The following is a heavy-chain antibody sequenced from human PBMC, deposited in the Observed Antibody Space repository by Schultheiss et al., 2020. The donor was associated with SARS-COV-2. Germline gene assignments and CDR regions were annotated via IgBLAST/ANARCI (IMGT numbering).Heavy chain of an antibody. V-gene: IGHV1-46*01. CDR3: ARAGLMMYQLLLYFDL. CDR2: IIPIFGTA. CDR1: GYTFTSYY. Sequence: ASVKVSCKASGYTFTSYYMHWVRQAPGQGLEWMGGIIPIFGTANYAQKFQGRVTMTRDTSTSTVYMELSSLRSEDTAVYYCARAGLMMYQLLLYFDLWGRGTLVTVSS. D-gene: IGHD2-2*01. J-gene: IGHJ2*01.